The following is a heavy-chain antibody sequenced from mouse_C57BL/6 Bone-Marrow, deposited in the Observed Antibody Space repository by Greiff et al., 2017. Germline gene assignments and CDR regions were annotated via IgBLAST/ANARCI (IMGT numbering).Heavy chain of an antibody. V-gene: IGHV1-15*01. CDR2: IDPETGGT. Sequence: VQLQQSGAELVRPGASVTLSCKASGYTFTDYEMHWVKQTPVHGLEWIGAIDPETGGTAYNQKFKGKAILTADKSSSTAYMELRSLTSEDSAVYYCMWYYGSSLAWFAYWGQGTLVTVSA. D-gene: IGHD1-1*01. CDR1: GYTFTDYE. CDR3: MWYYGSSLAWFAY. J-gene: IGHJ3*01.